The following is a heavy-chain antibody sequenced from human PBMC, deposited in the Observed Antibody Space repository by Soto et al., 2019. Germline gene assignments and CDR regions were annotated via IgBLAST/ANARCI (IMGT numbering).Heavy chain of an antibody. J-gene: IGHJ5*02. Sequence: KPSETLSLTCTVSGGSISSSSYYWGWIRQPPGKGLEWIGSIYYSGSTYYNPSLKSRVTISVDTSKNQFSLKLSSVTAADTAVYYCARYFLGGVKELDPWGQGTLVTVSS. CDR2: IYYSGST. V-gene: IGHV4-39*01. CDR3: ARYFLGGVKELDP. D-gene: IGHD3-16*01. CDR1: GGSISSSSYY.